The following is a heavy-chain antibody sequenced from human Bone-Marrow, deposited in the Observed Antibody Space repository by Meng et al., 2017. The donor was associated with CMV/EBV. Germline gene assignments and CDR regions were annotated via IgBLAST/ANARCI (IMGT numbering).Heavy chain of an antibody. J-gene: IGHJ6*02. D-gene: IGHD3-16*01. CDR1: GFTFSNAW. V-gene: IGHV3-15*01. Sequence: SCAASGFTFSNAWMSWVRQAPGKGLEWVGRIKSKTDGGTTDYAAPVKGRFTISRDDSKNTLYLQMNSLKTKDTAVYYCTRGSYYYYGMDVWGQGTTVTVSS. CDR2: IKSKTDGGTT. CDR3: TRGSYYYYGMDV.